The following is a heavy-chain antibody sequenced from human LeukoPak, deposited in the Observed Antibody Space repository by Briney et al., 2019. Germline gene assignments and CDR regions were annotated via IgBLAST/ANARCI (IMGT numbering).Heavy chain of an antibody. CDR2: IKQDGSEK. V-gene: IGHV3-7*01. CDR1: GFTFSSYW. CDR3: ARDVGYSSG. J-gene: IGHJ4*02. D-gene: IGHD6-19*01. Sequence: GGSLRLSCAASGFTFSSYWMSCVRQAPGKWLGWVANIKQDGSEKYYVDSVKGRFTTSRDNAKNSLYLQMTSLRAEDTAVYYCARDVGYSSGWGQGTLVTVSS.